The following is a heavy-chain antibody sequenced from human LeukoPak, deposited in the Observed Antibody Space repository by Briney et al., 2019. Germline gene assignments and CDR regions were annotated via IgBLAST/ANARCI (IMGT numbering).Heavy chain of an antibody. CDR2: INHSGST. CDR3: ASVSSSGWYRPDY. CDR1: GGSFSGYY. D-gene: IGHD6-19*01. J-gene: IGHJ4*02. Sequence: LKPSETLSLICAVYGGSFSGYYWSWIRQPPGKGLEWIGEINHSGSTNYNPSLKSRVTISVDTSKNQFSLKLSSVTAADTAVYYCASVSSSGWYRPDYWGQGTLVTVSS. V-gene: IGHV4-34*01.